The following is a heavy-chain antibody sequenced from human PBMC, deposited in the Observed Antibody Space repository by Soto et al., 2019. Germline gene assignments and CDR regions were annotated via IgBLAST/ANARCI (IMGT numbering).Heavy chain of an antibody. CDR3: AKLAYCGGDCSVGDDAFDI. V-gene: IGHV3-23*01. D-gene: IGHD2-21*02. J-gene: IGHJ3*02. CDR1: GFTFSSYA. CDR2: ISGSGGST. Sequence: GGSLRLSCAASGFTFSSYAMSWVRQAPGKGLEWVSAISGSGGSTYYADSVKGRFTISRDNSKNTLYLQMNSLRAEDTAVYYCAKLAYCGGDCSVGDDAFDIWGQGTMVTVSS.